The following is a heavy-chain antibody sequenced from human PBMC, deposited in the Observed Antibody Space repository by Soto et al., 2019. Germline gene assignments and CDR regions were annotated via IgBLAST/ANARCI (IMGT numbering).Heavy chain of an antibody. CDR1: GGTFSSYA. CDR2: IIPIFGTA. D-gene: IGHD2-15*01. CDR3: ARLPHRSGGSCYSCYFDY. V-gene: IGHV1-69*12. J-gene: IGHJ4*02. Sequence: QVQLVQSGAEVKKPGSSVKVSCKASGGTFSSYAISWVRQAPGQGLEWMGGIIPIFGTANYAQKFQGRVTITADESTSTAYMELSSLRSEDTAVYYCARLPHRSGGSCYSCYFDYWGQGPLVTVSS.